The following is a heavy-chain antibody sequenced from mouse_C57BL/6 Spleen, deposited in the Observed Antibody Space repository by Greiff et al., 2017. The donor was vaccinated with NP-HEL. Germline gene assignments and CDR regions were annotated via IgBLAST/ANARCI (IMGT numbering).Heavy chain of an antibody. V-gene: IGHV1-26*01. CDR2: INPNNGGT. CDR1: GYTFTDYY. Sequence: EVQLQQSGPELVKPGASVKISCKASGYTFTDYYMNWVKQSHGKSLEWIGDINPNNGGTSYNQKFKGKATLTVDKSSSTAYMELRSLTSEDSAVYYCARSGRAMDYWGQGTSVTVSS. J-gene: IGHJ4*01. CDR3: ARSGRAMDY.